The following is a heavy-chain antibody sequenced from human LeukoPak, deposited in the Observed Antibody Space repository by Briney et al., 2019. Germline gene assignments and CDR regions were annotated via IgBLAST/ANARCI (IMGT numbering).Heavy chain of an antibody. V-gene: IGHV4-39*01. Sequence: PSETLSLTCTVSGGSISSSSYYWGWIRQPPGKGLEWIGTFYSGGSTYYNPSLKSRVTISVDTSKNQFSLKLSSVTAADTAVYYCARGLAGHPFDYWGQGTLVTVSS. J-gene: IGHJ4*02. CDR2: FYSGGST. CDR3: ARGLAGHPFDY. CDR1: GGSISSSSYY. D-gene: IGHD6-19*01.